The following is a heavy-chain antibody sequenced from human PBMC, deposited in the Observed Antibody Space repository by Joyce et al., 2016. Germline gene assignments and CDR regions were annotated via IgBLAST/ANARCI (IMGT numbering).Heavy chain of an antibody. Sequence: QLLLQESGPGLVKTSQTLSLTCAVSGDSFTTGGYAWNWIRQPPGKGLEWIGDIYQSGTTNFTPSLQSRVTISLDRSKSQFSLKLSSVTAADTAVYYCARAPRGPGYFDSWGQGTLVTVSS. J-gene: IGHJ4*02. CDR1: GDSFTTGGYA. D-gene: IGHD3-10*01. CDR3: ARAPRGPGYFDS. V-gene: IGHV4-30-2*01. CDR2: IYQSGTT.